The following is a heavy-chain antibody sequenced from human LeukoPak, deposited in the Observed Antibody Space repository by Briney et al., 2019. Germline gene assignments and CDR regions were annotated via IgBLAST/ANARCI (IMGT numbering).Heavy chain of an antibody. V-gene: IGHV3-23*01. CDR2: ISGSGGST. CDR1: GFTFSSYA. CDR3: AKVIIAVAGPPNY. D-gene: IGHD6-19*01. Sequence: GGSLRLSCAASGFTFSSYAMSWVRQAPGKGLEWVSAISGSGGSTYYADSVKGRFTISRDNSKNTLYLRMNGLRAEDTAVYYCAKVIIAVAGPPNYWGQGTLVTVSS. J-gene: IGHJ4*02.